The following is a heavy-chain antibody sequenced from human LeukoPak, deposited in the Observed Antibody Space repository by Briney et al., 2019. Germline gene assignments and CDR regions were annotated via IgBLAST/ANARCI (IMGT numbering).Heavy chain of an antibody. J-gene: IGHJ4*02. CDR2: INPNSGGT. CDR3: ARLVDTAMVYYFDY. CDR1: GYTFTGYY. Sequence: ASVKVSCKASGYTFTGYYMHWVRQAPGQGLEWMGWINPNSGGTNYAQKFQGRVTMTRDMSISTAYMELSRLRSDDTAVYYCARLVDTAMVYYFDYWGQGTLVTVSS. V-gene: IGHV1-2*02. D-gene: IGHD5-18*01.